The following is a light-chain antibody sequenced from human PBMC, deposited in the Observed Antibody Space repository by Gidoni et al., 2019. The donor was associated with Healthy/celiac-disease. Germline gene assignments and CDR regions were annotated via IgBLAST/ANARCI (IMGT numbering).Light chain of an antibody. V-gene: IGKV3-20*01. CDR3: QQYGSSHT. CDR2: GAS. CDR1: QSVNSSY. Sequence: EIVLTQSPGPLPLSPGERATLSCRASQSVNSSYLAWYQQKPGQAPRLLIYGASSRATGIPDRFSGSGSGTDFTLTISRLEPEDFAVYYCQQYGSSHTFGQGTKLEIK. J-gene: IGKJ2*01.